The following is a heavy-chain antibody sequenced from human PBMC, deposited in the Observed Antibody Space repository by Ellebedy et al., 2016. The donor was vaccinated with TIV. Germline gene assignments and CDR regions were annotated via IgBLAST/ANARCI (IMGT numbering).Heavy chain of an antibody. Sequence: MPSETLSLTCAAYGGSFSGYYCSWNRLPPGKGLEWIGEINHSGSTNYNPSLKSRVTIPVDPAKNQFSLKLSSVTAADTAVYYCARQGLEDGAFDIWGQGTMVTVSS. D-gene: IGHD5-24*01. CDR3: ARQGLEDGAFDI. J-gene: IGHJ3*02. V-gene: IGHV4-34*01. CDR1: GGSFSGYY. CDR2: INHSGST.